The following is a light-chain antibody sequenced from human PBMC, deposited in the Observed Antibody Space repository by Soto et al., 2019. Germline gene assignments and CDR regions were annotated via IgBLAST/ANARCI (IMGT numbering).Light chain of an antibody. CDR1: QSVSSSY. CDR3: QQYGSSSFT. CDR2: GAS. Sequence: EIVLTQSPGTLSLSPGERATLSCRASQSVSSSYLAWYQQKPGQAPRLLIYGASSRATGIPDRFSGSGYGTDFTLTNSRLEPEDFAVYYCQQYGSSSFTFGPGTKVDIK. J-gene: IGKJ3*01. V-gene: IGKV3-20*01.